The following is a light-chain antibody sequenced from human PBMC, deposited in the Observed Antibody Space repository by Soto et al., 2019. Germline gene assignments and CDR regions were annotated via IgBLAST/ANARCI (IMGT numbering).Light chain of an antibody. CDR2: DND. Sequence: QSVLTQPPSVSAAPGXKVTISCXGTXXXIGKNDVFWYQQLPGTAPKLLIYDNDKRPSGTPDRFSGSKSGTSATLGITGLQTGDEADYYCGSREDSLSVVVFGGGTKLTVL. CDR3: GSREDSLSVVV. J-gene: IGLJ2*01. CDR1: XXXIGKND. V-gene: IGLV1-51*01.